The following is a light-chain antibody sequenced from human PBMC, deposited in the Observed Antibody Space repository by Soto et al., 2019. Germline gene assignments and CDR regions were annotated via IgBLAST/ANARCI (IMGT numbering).Light chain of an antibody. CDR2: AAS. V-gene: IGKV1-39*01. J-gene: IGKJ1*01. CDR1: QSISNY. CDR3: QQSYNTPRT. Sequence: DIQMTQSPSSLSASVGYRVSITCRASQSISNYLNWYQQKPGKAPKVLIYAASSLQSGVPSRFSGSGSGTDFTLTISSLQPEDFATYYCQQSYNTPRTCGQGTKVEIK.